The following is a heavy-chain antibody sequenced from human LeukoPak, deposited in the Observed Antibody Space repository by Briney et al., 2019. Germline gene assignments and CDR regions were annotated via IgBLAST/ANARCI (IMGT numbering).Heavy chain of an antibody. V-gene: IGHV3-15*01. CDR3: SQGGTYGVFYP. D-gene: IGHD2-8*01. CDR2: IKSATDGETT. CDR1: GFTFRSAW. Sequence: GGSLRLSCAASGFTFRSAWMSWVRQAPGKGLEWVARIKSATDGETTDYGTPVKGRFTNSRDDSKDPLYLQMKNLKTEDTAVQYRSQGGTYGVFYPRGQGTLV. J-gene: IGHJ5*02.